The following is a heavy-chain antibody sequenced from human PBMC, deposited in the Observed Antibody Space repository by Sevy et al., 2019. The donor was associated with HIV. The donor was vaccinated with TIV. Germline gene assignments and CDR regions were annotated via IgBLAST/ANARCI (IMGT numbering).Heavy chain of an antibody. Sequence: GGSLRLSCAASGFTFSDYYMNWIRQAPGKGPEWLSYISGGGSTIYYADSVKGRFTISRDNAKNSLYLQMNSLRAEDTAVYYCARGYSSSWYFVYWGQGTLVTVSS. D-gene: IGHD6-13*01. CDR2: ISGGGSTI. V-gene: IGHV3-11*01. J-gene: IGHJ4*02. CDR3: ARGYSSSWYFVY. CDR1: GFTFSDYY.